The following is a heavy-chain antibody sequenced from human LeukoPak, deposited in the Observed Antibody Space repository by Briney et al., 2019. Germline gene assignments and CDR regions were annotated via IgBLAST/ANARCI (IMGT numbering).Heavy chain of an antibody. V-gene: IGHV3-9*01. J-gene: IGHJ4*02. CDR2: INWNSGNI. D-gene: IGHD1-1*01. CDR1: GFNFDDYA. Sequence: GRSLRLSCVASGFNFDDYAIYWVRQAPGKGLEWVSHINWNSGNIGYADSVKGRFIISRDNAKNSLYLQMNSLRPEDTGLYYCAKGGRVQFNFDFWGQGTRVTVSS. CDR3: AKGGRVQFNFDF.